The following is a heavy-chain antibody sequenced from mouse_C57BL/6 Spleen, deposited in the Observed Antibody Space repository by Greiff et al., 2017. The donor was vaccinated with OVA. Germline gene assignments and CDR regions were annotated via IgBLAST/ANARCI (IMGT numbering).Heavy chain of an antibody. V-gene: IGHV1-53*01. CDR3: ARGGTTVVATEAMDY. J-gene: IGHJ4*01. CDR2: INPSNGGT. Sequence: QVQLKQPGPELVKPGASVKLSCKASGYTFTSYWMHWVKQRPGQGLEWIGNINPSNGGTNYNEKFKSKATLTVDKSSSTAYMQLSSLTSEDSAVYYCARGGTTVVATEAMDYWGQGTSVTVSS. CDR1: GYTFTSYW. D-gene: IGHD1-1*01.